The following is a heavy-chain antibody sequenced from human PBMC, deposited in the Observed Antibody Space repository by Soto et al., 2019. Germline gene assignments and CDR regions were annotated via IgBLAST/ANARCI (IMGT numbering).Heavy chain of an antibody. Sequence: QVQLVQSGAEVKKPGASVKVSCKASGYTFTSYGISWVRQAPGQGLEWMGWISAYNGNTNYAQKLQGRVTMTTDTSTSTAYRELRSLRSDDTAVYYCARDLGYSSSWPHFDYWGQGTLVTVSS. V-gene: IGHV1-18*01. J-gene: IGHJ4*02. D-gene: IGHD6-13*01. CDR1: GYTFTSYG. CDR3: ARDLGYSSSWPHFDY. CDR2: ISAYNGNT.